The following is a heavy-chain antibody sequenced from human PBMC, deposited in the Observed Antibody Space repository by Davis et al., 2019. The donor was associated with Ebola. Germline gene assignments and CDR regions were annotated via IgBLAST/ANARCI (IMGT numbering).Heavy chain of an antibody. V-gene: IGHV3-53*01. D-gene: IGHD6-13*01. CDR1: GLTVSSNY. Sequence: GESLKISCAASGLTVSSNYMSWVRQAPGKGLEWVSVIYSGGSTYYADSVKGRFTISRDNSKNTLYLQMNSLRAEDTAVYYCASTYSSSWHAFDIWGQGTMVTVSS. CDR2: IYSGGST. CDR3: ASTYSSSWHAFDI. J-gene: IGHJ3*02.